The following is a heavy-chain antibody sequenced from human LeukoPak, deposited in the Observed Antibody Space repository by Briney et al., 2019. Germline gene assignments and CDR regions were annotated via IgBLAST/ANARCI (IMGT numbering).Heavy chain of an antibody. J-gene: IGHJ4*02. CDR2: ISDDGRNK. CDR1: GFSFISYG. CDR3: AKRPSDYGDYVTYFDY. D-gene: IGHD4-17*01. V-gene: IGHV3-30*18. Sequence: GGSLRLSCAASGFSFISYGMHWVRQAPGKGLEWVGGISDDGRNKKYADSVKGRFTISRDNSKDPLYLQMNSLRDEDTAVYYCAKRPSDYGDYVTYFDYWGQGTLVTVSS.